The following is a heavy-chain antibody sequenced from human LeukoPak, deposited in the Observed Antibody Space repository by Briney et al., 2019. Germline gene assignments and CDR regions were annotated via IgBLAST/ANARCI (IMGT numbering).Heavy chain of an antibody. CDR1: GFTFSSYS. CDR3: GRVGGRSKAAKGDAFDS. CDR2: IGSGSTYI. V-gene: IGHV3-21*01. Sequence: GGSLRLSCAASGFTFSSYSINWVRQAPGKGLEWVSSIGSGSTYIYYADSVKVRFTISRDNAQNSMYLQMSSLRGEATAVYYCGRVGGRSKAAKGDAFDSGGQGTMVTVSS. D-gene: IGHD6-6*01. J-gene: IGHJ3*02.